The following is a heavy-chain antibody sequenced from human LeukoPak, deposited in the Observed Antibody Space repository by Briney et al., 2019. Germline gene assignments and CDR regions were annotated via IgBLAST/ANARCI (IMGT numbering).Heavy chain of an antibody. CDR2: IYYSGST. Sequence: SETLSLTCTVSGGSISSNYWSWIRQPPGKGLEWIGYIYYSGSTNYNPSLKSRVTISVDTSKNQFSLKLSSVTAADTAVYYCARYYDFWSGYSDYYYYMDVWGKGTTVTVSS. CDR1: GGSISSNY. CDR3: ARYYDFWSGYSDYYYYMDV. J-gene: IGHJ6*03. V-gene: IGHV4-59*01. D-gene: IGHD3-3*01.